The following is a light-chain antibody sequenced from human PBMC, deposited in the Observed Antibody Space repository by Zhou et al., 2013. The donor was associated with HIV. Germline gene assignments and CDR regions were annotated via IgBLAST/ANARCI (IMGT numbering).Light chain of an antibody. CDR1: QSVSSSY. V-gene: IGKV3-20*01. J-gene: IGKJ4*01. CDR3: QQYGSSPPQLT. CDR2: GAS. Sequence: EIVLTQSPGTLSLSPGERATLSCRASQSVSSSYLAWYQQKPGQAPRLLIYGASSRATGIPDRFSGSGSGTDFTLTISRLEPEDFAVYYCQQYGSSPPQLTFGGGTKVGDQT.